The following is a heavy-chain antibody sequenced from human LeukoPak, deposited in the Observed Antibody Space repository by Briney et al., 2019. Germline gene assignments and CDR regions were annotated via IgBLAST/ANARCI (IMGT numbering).Heavy chain of an antibody. Sequence: GGSLRLSCAASGFTFSSYSMNWVRQAPGKGLEWVSSISSSSSYIYYADSVKGRFTTSRDNAKNSLYLQMNSLRAEDTAVYYCARAPWGPHWYFDLWGRGTLATVSS. CDR3: ARAPWGPHWYFDL. V-gene: IGHV3-21*01. CDR1: GFTFSSYS. D-gene: IGHD7-27*01. CDR2: ISSSSSYI. J-gene: IGHJ2*01.